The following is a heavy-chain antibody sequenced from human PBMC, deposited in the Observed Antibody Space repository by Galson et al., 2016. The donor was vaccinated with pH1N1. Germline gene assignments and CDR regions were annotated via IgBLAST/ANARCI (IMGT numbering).Heavy chain of an antibody. D-gene: IGHD2-8*01. Sequence: SLRLSCAASEFLVTDRYMSWVRQAPGKRLEWVPIIYPSGDTYYADFAEGRFTISRDTSRNMFFLHMNTLRAEDTALYHCAFDAVPNGADHWGQGTLVTVSS. CDR1: EFLVTDRY. CDR2: IYPSGDT. J-gene: IGHJ5*02. V-gene: IGHV3-53*01. CDR3: AFDAVPNGADH.